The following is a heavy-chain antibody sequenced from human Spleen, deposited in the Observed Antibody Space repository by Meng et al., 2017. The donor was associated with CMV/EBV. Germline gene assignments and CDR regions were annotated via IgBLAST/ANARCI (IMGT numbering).Heavy chain of an antibody. CDR3: AREAGSSSSGYYFDY. Sequence: QVRLEESVRGLVKPSQTLSLTCTVSGGSISGGDYYWSWIRQPPGKGLEWIGYIYYSGSTYYNPSLKSRVTISVDTSKNQFSLKLSSVTAADTAVYYCAREAGSSSSGYYFDYWGQGTLVTVSS. J-gene: IGHJ4*02. CDR2: IYYSGST. CDR1: GGSISGGDYY. V-gene: IGHV4-30-4*08. D-gene: IGHD6-6*01.